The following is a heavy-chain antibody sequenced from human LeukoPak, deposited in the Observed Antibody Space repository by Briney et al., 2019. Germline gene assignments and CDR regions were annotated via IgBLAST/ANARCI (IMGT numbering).Heavy chain of an antibody. CDR2: ISPDGSTT. D-gene: IGHD4-17*01. CDR3: ARGIKGCYGPDY. CDR1: GFTFSSYW. V-gene: IGHV3-74*01. Sequence: ESGGSLRLSCAASGFTFSSYWMHWVRQTPGKGLVWVSRISPDGSTTNYADPVKGRFTISRDNAKSTLYLQMNSLRAEDTAVYYCARGIKGCYGPDYWGQGTLVTVSS. J-gene: IGHJ4*02.